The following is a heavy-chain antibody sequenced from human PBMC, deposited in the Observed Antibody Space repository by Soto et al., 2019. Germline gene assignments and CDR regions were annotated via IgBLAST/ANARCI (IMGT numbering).Heavy chain of an antibody. J-gene: IGHJ5*02. D-gene: IGHD6-19*01. CDR3: AGGSGWISDT. V-gene: IGHV3-7*02. CDR1: GFTFSPYW. CDR2: IKDDGGDE. Sequence: EVQLVESGGGLVQPGGSLRLSCAASGFTFSPYWMSWVRQAPGKGLEWVAIIKDDGGDELYLEAVRGRFTISRDNAKKALYLAMDSLRVEDTAVYYWAGGSGWISDTWGKGTLVTVS.